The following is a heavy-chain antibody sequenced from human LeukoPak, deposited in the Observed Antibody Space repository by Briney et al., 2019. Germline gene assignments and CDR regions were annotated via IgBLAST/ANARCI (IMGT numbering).Heavy chain of an antibody. CDR1: GGSISSGGYY. V-gene: IGHV4-31*03. Sequence: PSQTLSLTCTVSGGSISSGGYYWSWIRQHPGKGLEWIGYIYYSGSTYYNPSLKSRVTISVDTSKNQFSLKLNSVTAADTAVYYCATTGDYGDYLAIDYWGQGTLVTVSS. J-gene: IGHJ4*02. D-gene: IGHD4-17*01. CDR3: ATTGDYGDYLAIDY. CDR2: IYYSGST.